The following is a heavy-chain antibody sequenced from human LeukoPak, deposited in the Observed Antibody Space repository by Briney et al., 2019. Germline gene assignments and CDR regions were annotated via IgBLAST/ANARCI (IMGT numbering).Heavy chain of an antibody. V-gene: IGHV3-11*04. CDR1: GFTFSNYY. CDR2: ISSSGGII. Sequence: PGGTLRLSCVASGFTFSNYYMGWIRQAPGKGLEWISDISSSGGIIYYADSVKGRFTISRDNAKNSLFLQMNSLRVDDTAVYYCVRDHLNGFDVWAQGTMVTVSS. J-gene: IGHJ3*01. CDR3: VRDHLNGFDV.